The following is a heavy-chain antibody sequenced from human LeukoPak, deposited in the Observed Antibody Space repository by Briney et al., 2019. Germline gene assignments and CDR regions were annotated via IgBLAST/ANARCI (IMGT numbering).Heavy chain of an antibody. D-gene: IGHD2-15*01. CDR2: ISGSGGST. V-gene: IGHV3-23*01. CDR3: AKEVVVAATLFVWFDP. CDR1: GFTFSSYA. J-gene: IGHJ5*02. Sequence: PGGSLRLSCAASGFTFSSYAMSWVRQAPGKGLEWVSAISGSGGSTYYADSVKGRFTISRDNSKNTLYLQMNSLRAEDTAVYYCAKEVVVAATLFVWFDPWGQGTLVTVSS.